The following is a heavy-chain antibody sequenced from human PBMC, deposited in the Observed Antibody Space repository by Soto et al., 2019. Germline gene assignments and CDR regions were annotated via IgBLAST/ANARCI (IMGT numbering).Heavy chain of an antibody. Sequence: PGGSLRLSCAASGFTVSSNYMSWVRQAPGKGLEWVSVIYSGGSTYYADSVKGRFTISRDNSKNTLYLQMNSLRAEDTAVYYCARDVRGYSYGTIDYWGQGTLVTVSS. CDR2: IYSGGST. V-gene: IGHV3-66*01. CDR3: ARDVRGYSYGTIDY. D-gene: IGHD5-18*01. J-gene: IGHJ4*02. CDR1: GFTVSSNY.